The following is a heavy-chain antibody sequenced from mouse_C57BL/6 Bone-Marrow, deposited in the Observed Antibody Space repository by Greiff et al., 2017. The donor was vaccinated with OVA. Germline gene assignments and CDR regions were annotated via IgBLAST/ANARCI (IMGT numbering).Heavy chain of an antibody. D-gene: IGHD1-1*01. J-gene: IGHJ4*01. CDR1: GFTFSNYW. Sequence: EVQGVESGGGLVQPGGSMKLSCVASGFTFSNYWMNWVRQSPEKGLEWVAQIRLKSDNYATHYAESVKGRFTISRDDSKSSVYLQMNNLRAEDTGIYYGTPLTTVVAMDYWGQGTSVTVSS. CDR3: TPLTTVVAMDY. CDR2: IRLKSDNYAT. V-gene: IGHV6-3*01.